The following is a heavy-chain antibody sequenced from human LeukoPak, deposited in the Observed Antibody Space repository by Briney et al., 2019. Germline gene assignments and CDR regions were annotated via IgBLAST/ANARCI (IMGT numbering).Heavy chain of an antibody. V-gene: IGHV3-48*03. CDR2: ISSSGSTI. CDR3: ARDTPDSGQH. Sequence: GGSLRLSCAASGFTFSSHEMNWVRQAPGKGLEWVSYISSSGSTIYYADSVKGRFTISRDNAKNSLYLQMNSLRAEDTAVYYCARDTPDSGQHWGQGTLVTVSS. J-gene: IGHJ1*01. CDR1: GFTFSSHE. D-gene: IGHD3-10*01.